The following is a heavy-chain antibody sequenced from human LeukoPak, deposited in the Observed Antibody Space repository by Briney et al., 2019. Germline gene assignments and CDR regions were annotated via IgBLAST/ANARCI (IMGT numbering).Heavy chain of an antibody. CDR1: GITFIKYS. D-gene: IGHD6-19*01. V-gene: IGHV3-23*01. Sequence: TGGSLRLSCAASGITFIKYSMTWVRQAPGKGLEWVSAITGSGAFTDYADSVKGRFTISRDNSKYTLYLQMNSLRADDTALYYCAKRSAESSGYFDYWGQGTLVTVSS. J-gene: IGHJ4*02. CDR2: ITGSGAFT. CDR3: AKRSAESSGYFDY.